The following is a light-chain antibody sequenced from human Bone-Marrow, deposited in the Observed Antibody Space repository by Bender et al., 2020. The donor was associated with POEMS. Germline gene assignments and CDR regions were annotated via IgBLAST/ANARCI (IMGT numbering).Light chain of an antibody. CDR2: EVS. V-gene: IGLV2-14*02. CDR3: SSYTVSNTWV. J-gene: IGLJ3*02. CDR1: SSDVGSYSL. Sequence: QSALTQPASVSGSPGQSITISCTGTSSDVGSYSLVSWYQQHPGKAPKLMIYEVSKRPSGVSNRFSGSKSGNTASLTISGLQVDDEADYYCSSYTVSNTWVFGGGTKLTVL.